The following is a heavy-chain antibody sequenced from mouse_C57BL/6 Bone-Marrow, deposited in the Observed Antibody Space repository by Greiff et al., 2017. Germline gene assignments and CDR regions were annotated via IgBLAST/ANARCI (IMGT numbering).Heavy chain of an antibody. CDR1: GYSITSGYY. CDR2: ISYDGSN. CDR3: ARGDYGNYEDAMDY. D-gene: IGHD2-1*01. V-gene: IGHV3-6*01. J-gene: IGHJ4*01. Sequence: EVKLLESGPGPVKPSQSLSLTCSVTGYSITSGYYWNWIRQFPGNKLEWMGYISYDGSNNYNPSLKNRISITRDTSKNQFFLKLNSVTTEDTATYYCARGDYGNYEDAMDYWGQGTSVTVSS.